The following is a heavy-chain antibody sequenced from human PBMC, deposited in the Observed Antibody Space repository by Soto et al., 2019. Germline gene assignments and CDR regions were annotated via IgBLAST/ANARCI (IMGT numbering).Heavy chain of an antibody. J-gene: IGHJ4*02. Sequence: QVQLEQSGAEVKKPGSSVKVSCKVSGGNFRNFVISWVRQAPGQGLEWMGGVIPNSGTANYAQRFQGRVTITADGSTHTAYMELNNLTSEDTAFYFGARDLGGESTIRFWGQGTLVTVSS. CDR2: VIPNSGTA. CDR3: ARDLGGESTIRF. D-gene: IGHD3-16*01. V-gene: IGHV1-69*01. CDR1: GGNFRNFV.